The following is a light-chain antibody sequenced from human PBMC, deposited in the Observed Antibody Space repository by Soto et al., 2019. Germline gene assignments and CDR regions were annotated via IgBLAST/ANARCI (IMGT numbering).Light chain of an antibody. CDR2: AAY. CDR3: QQSYSTPIT. Sequence: DIQMTQSPSSLSASVGDRVTITCRASQSISFYLNWYQQKPGNAPKVLSYAAYNLQTGVPSRFSGSGSGTDVTLTINSLQPEDFATYSCQQSYSTPITFRQGTRLEIK. J-gene: IGKJ5*01. CDR1: QSISFY. V-gene: IGKV1-39*01.